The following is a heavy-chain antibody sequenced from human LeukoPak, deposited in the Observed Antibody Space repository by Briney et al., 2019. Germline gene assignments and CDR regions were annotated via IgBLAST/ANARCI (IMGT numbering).Heavy chain of an antibody. CDR3: ATAIAVANDAFDI. V-gene: IGHV4-39*07. CDR2: IYYSGST. Sequence: SETLSLTCTVSGGSISSSSYYWGWIRQPPGKGLEWIGSIYYSGSTYYNPSLKSRVTISVDTSKNQFSLKLSSVTAADTAVYYCATAIAVANDAFDIWGQGTMVTVSS. CDR1: GGSISSSSYY. D-gene: IGHD6-19*01. J-gene: IGHJ3*02.